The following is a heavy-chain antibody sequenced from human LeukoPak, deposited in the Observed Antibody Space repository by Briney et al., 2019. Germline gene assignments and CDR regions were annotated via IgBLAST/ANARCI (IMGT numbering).Heavy chain of an antibody. V-gene: IGHV3-23*01. J-gene: IGHJ5*02. CDR2: ISGSGGST. CDR1: GFTFSSYA. D-gene: IGHD6-19*01. Sequence: GGSLRLSCAASGFTFSSYAMSWVRQAPGKGLEWVSAISGSGGSTYYADSVKGRFTISRDNSKNTLYLQMNSLRAEDTAVYYCAKDLRQWLVHGNWFDPWGQGTLVTVSS. CDR3: AKDLRQWLVHGNWFDP.